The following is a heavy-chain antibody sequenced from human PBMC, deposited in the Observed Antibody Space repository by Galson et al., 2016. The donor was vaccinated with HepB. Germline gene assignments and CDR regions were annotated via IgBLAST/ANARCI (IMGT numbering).Heavy chain of an antibody. CDR3: ARGDDNSDGFDI. CDR2: RDPEDGVR. D-gene: IGHD3-22*01. J-gene: IGHJ3*02. V-gene: IGHV1-24*01. Sequence: SVKVSCKVSGYSLSDLSMHWMRQAPGKGLEWMGGRDPEDGVRVYSQKFQGRFTISRDNSKNTVYLQMSSLRGEDTAVYYCARGDDNSDGFDIWGQGTMVTVSS. CDR1: GYSLSDLS.